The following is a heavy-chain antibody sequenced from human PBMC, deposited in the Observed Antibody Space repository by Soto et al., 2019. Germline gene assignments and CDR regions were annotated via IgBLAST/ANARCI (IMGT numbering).Heavy chain of an antibody. CDR3: ARGLGATTGYFQD. Sequence: GPGPEPPSETLSLTCAVSGGSISSGDYSWNWIRQPPGKGLEWIGYIYHSGSTYYNSSLKSRVTISVDRSKNQFSLKLSSVTAADTAVYYCARGLGATTGYFQDWGQGTLVTVSS. V-gene: IGHV4-30-2*01. CDR2: IYHSGST. D-gene: IGHD1-26*01. J-gene: IGHJ1*01. CDR1: GGSISSGDYS.